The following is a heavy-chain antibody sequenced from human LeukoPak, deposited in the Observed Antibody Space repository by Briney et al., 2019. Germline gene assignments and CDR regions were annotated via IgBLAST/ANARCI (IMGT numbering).Heavy chain of an antibody. CDR2: ISSSSSYT. V-gene: IGHV3-11*06. D-gene: IGHD6-13*01. CDR1: GFTFSDYY. CDR3: AGSPGIAAAGAYSWLDP. Sequence: GGSLRLSCAASGFTFSDYYMSWIRQAPGKGLEWVSYISSSSSYTNYADSVKGRFTISRDNAKNSLYLQMNSLRAEDTAVYYCAGSPGIAAAGAYSWLDPWGQGTLVTVSS. J-gene: IGHJ5*02.